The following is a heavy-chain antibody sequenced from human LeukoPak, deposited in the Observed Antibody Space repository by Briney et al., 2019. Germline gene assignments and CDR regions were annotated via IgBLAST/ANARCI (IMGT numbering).Heavy chain of an antibody. J-gene: IGHJ4*02. CDR2: IYYSGST. CDR3: ARGVSGAYFDL. CDR1: GGSVSSGSYY. V-gene: IGHV4-61*01. Sequence: SETLSLTRTVSGGSVSSGSYYWSWIRQPPGKGLEWIGYIYYSGSTNYNPSLKSRVTISVDTSKNQFSLKLSSVTAADTAVYYCARGVSGAYFDLWGQGTLVTVSS. D-gene: IGHD4-17*01.